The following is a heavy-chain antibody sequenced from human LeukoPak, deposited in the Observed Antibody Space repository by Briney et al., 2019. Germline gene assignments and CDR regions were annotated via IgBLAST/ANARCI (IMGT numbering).Heavy chain of an antibody. J-gene: IGHJ4*02. D-gene: IGHD3-10*01. V-gene: IGHV3-21*04. CDR3: AKGPYGSGSYYDATFDY. CDR2: ISSSSSYI. CDR1: GFTFSSYS. Sequence: GGSLRLSCAASGFTFSSYSMNWVRQAPGKGLEWVSSISSSSSYIYYADSVKGRFTISRDNAKNSLYLQMNSLRAEDTALYYCAKGPYGSGSYYDATFDYWGQGTLVTVSS.